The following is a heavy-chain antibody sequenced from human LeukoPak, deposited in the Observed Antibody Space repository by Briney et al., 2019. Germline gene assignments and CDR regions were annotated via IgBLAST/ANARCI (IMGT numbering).Heavy chain of an antibody. CDR1: VGSICSGDYY. Sequence: TLSLTCTVSVGSICSGDYYCTWIRQHPGKGLEWLGYIYFSVSSYYNPSLKSGVTISADTSKNKFSLKMSSVTAADTAAYYCARGYFLCGNCYWLDPRGQGNLLT. CDR3: ARGYFLCGNCYWLDP. V-gene: IGHV4-31*03. J-gene: IGHJ5*02. D-gene: IGHD2-21*02. CDR2: IYFSVSS.